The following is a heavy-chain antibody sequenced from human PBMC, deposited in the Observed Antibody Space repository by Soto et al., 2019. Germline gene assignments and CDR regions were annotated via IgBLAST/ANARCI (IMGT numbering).Heavy chain of an antibody. CDR1: GFTFSTFA. D-gene: IGHD2-15*01. J-gene: IGHJ6*03. CDR3: VKALGYCSGATCSYMDV. CDR2: ITGSGGST. V-gene: IGHV3-23*01. Sequence: EVQLLESGGDLVQPGGSLRLSCAASGFTFSTFAMSWVRQAPGKGLEWVSAITGSGGSTYYADSVRGRFTISRDNSKNTLYLQTNSLRAEDTALYYCVKALGYCSGATCSYMDVWGKGTTVIVSS.